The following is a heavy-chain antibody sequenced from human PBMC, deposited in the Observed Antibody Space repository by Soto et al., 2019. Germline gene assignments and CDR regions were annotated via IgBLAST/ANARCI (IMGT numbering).Heavy chain of an antibody. D-gene: IGHD3-16*02. J-gene: IGHJ4*02. CDR2: IWYDGSNK. V-gene: IGHV3-33*01. CDR1: GFTFSSYG. CDR3: ASNDLKMITFGGVIRY. Sequence: PGGSLRLSCAASGFTFSSYGMHWVRQAPGKGLEWVAVIWYDGSNKYYADSVRGRFTISRDNSKNTLYLQMNSLRAEDTAVYYCASNDLKMITFGGVIRYWGQGTLVTVSS.